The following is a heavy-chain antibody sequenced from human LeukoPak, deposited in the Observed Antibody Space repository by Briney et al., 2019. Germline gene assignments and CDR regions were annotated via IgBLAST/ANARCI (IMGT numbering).Heavy chain of an antibody. CDR2: ISSSSSYI. V-gene: IGHV3-21*01. CDR1: GFTFSSYS. CDR3: ARDCSSATCYAAFDY. D-gene: IGHD2-2*01. Sequence: GSLRLSCAASGFTFSSYSMNWVRQAPGKGLEWVSSISSSSSYIYYADSVKGRFTISRDWTNKTMYLQMHGLRAEDTAVYYCARDCSSATCYAAFDYWGQGVLVTVSS. J-gene: IGHJ4*02.